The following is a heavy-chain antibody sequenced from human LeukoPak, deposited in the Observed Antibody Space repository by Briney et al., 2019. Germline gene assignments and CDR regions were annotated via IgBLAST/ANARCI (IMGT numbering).Heavy chain of an antibody. V-gene: IGHV4-59*01. Sequence: PSETLSLTCTVSGGSISSYYWSWIRQPPAKRPEWIGYIYYSGSTNYNPSLKSRVTISVDTSKNQFSLKLSSVTAADTAVYYCARAGVDTAMVYFDYWGQGTLVTVSS. CDR1: GGSISSYY. CDR3: ARAGVDTAMVYFDY. J-gene: IGHJ4*02. D-gene: IGHD5-18*01. CDR2: IYYSGST.